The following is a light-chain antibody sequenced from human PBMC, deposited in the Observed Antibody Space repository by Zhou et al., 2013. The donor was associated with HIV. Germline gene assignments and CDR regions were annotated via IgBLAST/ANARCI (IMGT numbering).Light chain of an antibody. CDR1: QSVSNY. CDR3: QQRSFWPT. J-gene: IGKJ4*01. CDR2: DAS. Sequence: EIVLTQSPATLSLSPGERATLSCRASQSVSNYLAWYQQKAGQAPRLLIYDASNRATGIPARFSGSGSGTDFTLTIDSLQPEDFAVYYCQQRSFWPTFGGGTKVEIK. V-gene: IGKV3-11*01.